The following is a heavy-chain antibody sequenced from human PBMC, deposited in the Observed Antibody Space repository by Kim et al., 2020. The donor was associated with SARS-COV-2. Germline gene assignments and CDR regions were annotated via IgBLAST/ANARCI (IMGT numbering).Heavy chain of an antibody. J-gene: IGHJ4*02. CDR1: GFTFSSYW. D-gene: IGHD6-19*01. Sequence: GGSLRLSCAASGFTFSSYWMHWVRQAPGKGLVWVSRINSDGSTTSYADFVKGRFTISRDNAKNTLYLQMNSLRAEDTAVYYCATLTVAGTSEGIDYWGQGTLVTVSS. CDR2: INSDGSTT. V-gene: IGHV3-74*01. CDR3: ATLTVAGTSEGIDY.